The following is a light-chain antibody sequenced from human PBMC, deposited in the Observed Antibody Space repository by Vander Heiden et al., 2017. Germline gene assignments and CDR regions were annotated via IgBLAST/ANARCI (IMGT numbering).Light chain of an antibody. J-gene: IGLJ3*02. CDR1: SSHIGSNY. CDR3: AAWDDSLSGPGV. V-gene: IGLV1-47*01. CDR2: RNN. Sequence: QSVLPQPPSASGTPGQRVTTSCSGSSSHIGSNYVYWYQQLPGTAPKLLIYRNNQRPSGVPDRFSGSKSGTSASLAISGLRSEDEADYYCAAWDDSLSGPGVFGGGTKLTVL.